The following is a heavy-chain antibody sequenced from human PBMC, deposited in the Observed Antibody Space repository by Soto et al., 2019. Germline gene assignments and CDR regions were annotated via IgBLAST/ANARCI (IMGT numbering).Heavy chain of an antibody. J-gene: IGHJ6*02. CDR2: IYYSGST. D-gene: IGHD1-26*01. Sequence: SETLSLTCTVSGGSISSSSYYWGWIRQPPGKGLEWIGSIYYSGSTYYNPSLKSRVTISVDTSKNQFSLKLSSVTAADTAVYYCVRHPPGGSYFLYYYYYGMDVWGQGTTVTVSS. CDR1: GGSISSSSYY. V-gene: IGHV4-39*01. CDR3: VRHPPGGSYFLYYYYYGMDV.